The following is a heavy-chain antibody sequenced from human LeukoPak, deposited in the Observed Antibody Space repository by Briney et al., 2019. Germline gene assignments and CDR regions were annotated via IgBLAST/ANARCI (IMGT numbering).Heavy chain of an antibody. D-gene: IGHD6-19*01. J-gene: IGHJ4*02. CDR3: ARESVAGREAFDY. Sequence: GGSLRLSCAASGFTVSSNYMSWVRQAPGKGLEWVSVIYSGGSTYYADSVKGRFTISRDNSKNTLYLQMNSLRAEDTAVYYCARESVAGREAFDYWGQGTLVTVSS. CDR2: IYSGGST. V-gene: IGHV3-53*01. CDR1: GFTVSSNY.